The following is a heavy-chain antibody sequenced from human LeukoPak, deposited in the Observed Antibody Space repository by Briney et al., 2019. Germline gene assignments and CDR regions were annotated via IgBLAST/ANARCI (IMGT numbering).Heavy chain of an antibody. J-gene: IGHJ4*02. CDR1: GGSISSSSYY. Sequence: SETLSLTCTVSGGSISSSSYYWGWIRQPPGKRLEWIGSIYYSGSTYYNPSLKSRVTISVDTSKNQFSLKLSSVTAADTAVYYCAIGHYYDSSGYYAYYFDYWGQGTLVTVSS. D-gene: IGHD3-22*01. CDR3: AIGHYYDSSGYYAYYFDY. V-gene: IGHV4-39*01. CDR2: IYYSGST.